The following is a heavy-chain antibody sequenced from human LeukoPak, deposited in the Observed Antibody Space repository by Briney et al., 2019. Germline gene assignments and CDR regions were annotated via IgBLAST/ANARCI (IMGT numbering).Heavy chain of an antibody. J-gene: IGHJ4*02. V-gene: IGHV3-30*18. Sequence: PGGSLRLSCAPSGVSFSAYGMHWVRRAPGKGLEWVAIISNDGSNRHYADSVKGRFTISGDKSKNTLYLQMNSLRTEDTAVYYCAKDVSGWSYFDYWGQGALVTVSS. CDR3: AKDVSGWSYFDY. CDR2: ISNDGSNR. CDR1: GVSFSAYG. D-gene: IGHD6-19*01.